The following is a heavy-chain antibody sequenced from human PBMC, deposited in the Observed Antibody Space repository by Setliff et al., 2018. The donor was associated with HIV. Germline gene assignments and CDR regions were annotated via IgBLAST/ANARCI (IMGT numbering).Heavy chain of an antibody. J-gene: IGHJ6*03. D-gene: IGHD3-9*01. V-gene: IGHV4-39*01. CDR1: GVSISSSSYF. CDR3: AIHPSHYNILTGYRYYYMDV. Sequence: KTSETLSLTCAVSGVSISSSSYFWGWSRRPQGTGLDWIGSIYFSGSTYYTPSLESRVTISMDTSKNQFSLKLTSVAAADTAVYYCAIHPSHYNILTGYRYYYMDVWGKGTTVTVSS. CDR2: IYFSGST.